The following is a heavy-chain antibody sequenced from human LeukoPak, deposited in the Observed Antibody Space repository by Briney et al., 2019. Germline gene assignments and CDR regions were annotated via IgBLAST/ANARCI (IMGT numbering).Heavy chain of an antibody. CDR2: IYYNGGT. CDR1: GYSISSSYY. J-gene: IGHJ4*02. Sequence: PSETLSLTCNVSGYSISSSYYWGWIRQPPGKGLEWIGNIYYNGGTYYNPSLKSRVTISVGTSKNQFSLKLSSVTAADTAVYLCAREVAGTPWIDYWGQGTLVTVSS. V-gene: IGHV4-38-2*02. CDR3: AREVAGTPWIDY. D-gene: IGHD6-19*01.